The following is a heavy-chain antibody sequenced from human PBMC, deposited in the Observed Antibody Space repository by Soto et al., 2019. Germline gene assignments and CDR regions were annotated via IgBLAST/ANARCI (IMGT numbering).Heavy chain of an antibody. CDR3: AREDYGDWYFDL. J-gene: IGHJ2*01. V-gene: IGHV1-69*08. D-gene: IGHD4-17*01. Sequence: QVQLVQSGAEVKKPGSSVKVSCKASGGTFSSYTISWVRQAPGQGLEWMGRIIPILGIANYAQKFQGRVTITADKSTSTAYMELSSLRSEDTAVYYCAREDYGDWYFDLWGCGTLVTVSS. CDR1: GGTFSSYT. CDR2: IIPILGIA.